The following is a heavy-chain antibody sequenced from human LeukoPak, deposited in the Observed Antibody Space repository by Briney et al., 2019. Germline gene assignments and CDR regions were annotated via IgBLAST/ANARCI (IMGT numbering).Heavy chain of an antibody. CDR2: INPSGGST. CDR1: GGTFSSYT. Sequence: ASVKVSCKASGGTFSSYTISWVRQAPGQGLEWMGIINPSGGSTSYAQKFQGRVTMTRDTSTSTVYMELSSLRSEDTAVYYCARPLGDSSGYSWYFDYWGQGTLVTVSS. V-gene: IGHV1-46*01. J-gene: IGHJ4*02. D-gene: IGHD3-22*01. CDR3: ARPLGDSSGYSWYFDY.